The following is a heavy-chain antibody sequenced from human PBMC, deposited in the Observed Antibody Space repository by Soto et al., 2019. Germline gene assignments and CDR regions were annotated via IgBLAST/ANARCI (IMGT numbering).Heavy chain of an antibody. V-gene: IGHV4-39*07. D-gene: IGHD2-2*01. J-gene: IGHJ1*01. Sequence: SETLSLTCTVSGGSISSSSYYWGWIRQSPGKGLEWIGSIYHSGSTNYNPSLKSRVTISVDTSKNQFSLKLSSVTAADTAVYYCAGLIVVVPAAIGEYFQHWGQGTLVTVSS. CDR1: GGSISSSSYY. CDR2: IYHSGST. CDR3: AGLIVVVPAAIGEYFQH.